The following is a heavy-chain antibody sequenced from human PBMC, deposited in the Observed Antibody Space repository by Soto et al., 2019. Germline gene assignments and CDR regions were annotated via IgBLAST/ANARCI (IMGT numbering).Heavy chain of an antibody. V-gene: IGHV3-66*01. D-gene: IGHD1-26*01. Sequence: GILRLSCAASGFTFSSFVMHWVRQAPGKGLEWISIIYSAGNTYYADSVKGRFTISRDNSKNTLYLQMNSLGAEDTAVYYCARDFVVGGPTINYYYGMDVWGQGTTVTVSS. J-gene: IGHJ6*02. CDR3: ARDFVVGGPTINYYYGMDV. CDR2: IYSAGNT. CDR1: GFTFSSFV.